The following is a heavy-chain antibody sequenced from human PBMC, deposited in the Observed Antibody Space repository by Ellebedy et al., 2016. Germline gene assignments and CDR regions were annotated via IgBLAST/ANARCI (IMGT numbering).Heavy chain of an antibody. CDR1: GGSISSSSYY. Sequence: SETLSLTXTVSGGSISSSSYYWGWIRQPPGKGLEWIGSIYYSGSTNYNPSLKSRVTISVDTSKNQFSLKLSSVTAADTAVYYCAREERVVAARGTDYWGQGTLVTVSS. CDR2: IYYSGST. D-gene: IGHD2-15*01. J-gene: IGHJ4*02. V-gene: IGHV4-39*07. CDR3: AREERVVAARGTDY.